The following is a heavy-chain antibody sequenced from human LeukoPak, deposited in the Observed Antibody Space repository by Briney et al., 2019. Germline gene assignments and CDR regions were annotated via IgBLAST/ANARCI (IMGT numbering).Heavy chain of an antibody. Sequence: SETLSLTCAVYGGSFSGYYWSWIRQPPGKGLEWIGEINHSGSTNYNPSLKSRVTISVDTSKNQFSLKLSSVTAADTAVYYCAREIVKKRKPLDRVYGSGRPHYYYYYMDVWGKGTTVTISS. CDR2: INHSGST. J-gene: IGHJ6*03. CDR1: GGSFSGYY. CDR3: AREIVKKRKPLDRVYGSGRPHYYYYYMDV. V-gene: IGHV4-34*01. D-gene: IGHD3-10*01.